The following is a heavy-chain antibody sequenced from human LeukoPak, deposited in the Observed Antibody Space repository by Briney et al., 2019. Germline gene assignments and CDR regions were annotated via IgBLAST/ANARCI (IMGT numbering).Heavy chain of an antibody. V-gene: IGHV3-74*01. CDR3: ARGRLTTIFDF. J-gene: IGHJ4*02. CDR1: GFXFSSYW. Sequence: GGSLRLSCAASGFXFSSYWMHWVRQVPGKGLVWVSRLNSDGGITTYAESVKGRFTISRDNAKNTLYLQMNSLRAEDTALYYCARGRLTTIFDFWGQGALVTVSS. CDR2: LNSDGGIT. D-gene: IGHD1-14*01.